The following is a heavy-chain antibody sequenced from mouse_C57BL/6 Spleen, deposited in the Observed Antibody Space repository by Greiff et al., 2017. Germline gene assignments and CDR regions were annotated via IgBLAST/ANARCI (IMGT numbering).Heavy chain of an antibody. J-gene: IGHJ4*01. Sequence: QVQLQQSGPELVKPGASVKISCKASGYAFSSSWMNWVKQSPGKGLEWIGRIYPGDGDTNYNGKFKGKATLTADKSSSTAYMQLSRLTSEDSAVYFCARDDYGAMDYWGQGTSVTVSS. V-gene: IGHV1-82*01. CDR2: IYPGDGDT. D-gene: IGHD2-4*01. CDR1: GYAFSSSW. CDR3: ARDDYGAMDY.